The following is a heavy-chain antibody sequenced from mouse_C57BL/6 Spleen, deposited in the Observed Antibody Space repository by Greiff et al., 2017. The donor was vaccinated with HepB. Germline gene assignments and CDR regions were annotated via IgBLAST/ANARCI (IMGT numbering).Heavy chain of an antibody. CDR3: ARERQIYYDYDGGYAMDY. Sequence: QVQLKQPGAELVRPGSSVKLSCKASGYTFTSYWMDWVKQRPGQGLEWIGNIYPSDSETHYNQKFKDKATLTVDKSSSTAYMQLSSLTSEDSAVYYCARERQIYYDYDGGYAMDYWGQGTSVTVSS. V-gene: IGHV1-61*01. D-gene: IGHD2-4*01. J-gene: IGHJ4*01. CDR1: GYTFTSYW. CDR2: IYPSDSET.